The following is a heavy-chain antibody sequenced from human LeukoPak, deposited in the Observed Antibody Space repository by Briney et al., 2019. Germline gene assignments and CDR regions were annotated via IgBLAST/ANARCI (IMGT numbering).Heavy chain of an antibody. CDR2: ISSGGGST. CDR3: AKYKGGYSDYGTSFDY. D-gene: IGHD4-11*01. V-gene: IGHV3-23*01. J-gene: IGHJ4*02. Sequence: GGSLRPSCAASGFTFSSFAMSWVRQAPGKGLEWVSSISSGGGSTSYADSVKGQFTISRDNSKNTLYLQMSSLRAEDTALYYCAKYKGGYSDYGTSFDYWGQGTLVTVSS. CDR1: GFTFSSFA.